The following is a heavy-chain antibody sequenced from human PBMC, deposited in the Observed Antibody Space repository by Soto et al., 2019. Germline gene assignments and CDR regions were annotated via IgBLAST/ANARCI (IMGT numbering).Heavy chain of an antibody. D-gene: IGHD3-16*01. V-gene: IGHV3-23*01. CDR3: AKAGGGDHYDHLANFDY. J-gene: IGHJ4*02. CDR2: ISGSGGST. Sequence: GGSLRLSCAASGFTFSSYAMSWVRQAPGKGLEWVSAISGSGGSTYYADSVKGRFTISRDNSKNTLYLQMNSLRAEDTAVYYCAKAGGGDHYDHLANFDYWGQGTLVTVSS. CDR1: GFTFSSYA.